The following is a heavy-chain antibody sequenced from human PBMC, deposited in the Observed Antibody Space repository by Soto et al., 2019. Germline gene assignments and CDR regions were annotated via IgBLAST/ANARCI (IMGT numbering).Heavy chain of an antibody. D-gene: IGHD6-13*01. V-gene: IGHV3-30-3*01. CDR3: ARDPRQQLPDDAFDI. CDR2: ISYDGSNK. Sequence: PGGSLRLSCAASGFTFSSYAMHWVRQAPGKGLEWVAVISYDGSNKYYADSVKGRFTISRDNSKNTLYLQMNSLRAEDTAVYYCARDPRQQLPDDAFDIWGQGTMVTVSS. J-gene: IGHJ3*02. CDR1: GFTFSSYA.